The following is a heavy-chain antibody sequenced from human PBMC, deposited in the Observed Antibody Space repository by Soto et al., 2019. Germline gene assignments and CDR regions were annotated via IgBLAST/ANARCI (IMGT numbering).Heavy chain of an antibody. CDR2: IIPMLGTP. CDR3: AILGLDVDS. J-gene: IGHJ4*02. D-gene: IGHD3-16*01. Sequence: QVQLVQSGAEVQKPGSSENVSCKASGDTPSTYAISWVRQAPGQGLEWMGGIIPMLGTPNYAQRFQGKITISADTSTRTTYMELSSVTSDDTAVFYCAILGLDVDSWGQGTLVIVSS. CDR1: GDTPSTYA. V-gene: IGHV1-69*14.